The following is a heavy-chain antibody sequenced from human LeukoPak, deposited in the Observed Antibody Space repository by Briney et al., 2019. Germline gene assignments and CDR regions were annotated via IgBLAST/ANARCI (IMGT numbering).Heavy chain of an antibody. CDR1: GFSLSTSGMC. CDR2: IDWDDDK. Sequence: SGPTLVNPTQTLTLTCTFSGFSLSTSGMCVSWIRQPPGKALEWLARIDWDDDKYYSTSLKTRLTISKDTSQTQVVLTMPNLDPVDTATSYCARIAVSSGYSSSSYPLYYFDYWGQGTLVTVSS. J-gene: IGHJ4*02. D-gene: IGHD6-13*01. CDR3: ARIAVSSGYSSSSYPLYYFDY. V-gene: IGHV2-70*11.